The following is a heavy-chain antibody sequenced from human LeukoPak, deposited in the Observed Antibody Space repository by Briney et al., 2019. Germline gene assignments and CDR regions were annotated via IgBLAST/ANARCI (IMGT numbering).Heavy chain of an antibody. J-gene: IGHJ4*02. CDR1: GGSISSYY. CDR3: ARAVSSVVVIPF. D-gene: IGHD3-22*01. CDR2: ISYSGST. Sequence: SETLSLTCTVSGGSISSYYWNWIRQPPGKGLEWIGYISYSGSTNYNHSLKSRVTISVDTSKNQFSLKLSSVTAADTAVYYCARAVSSVVVIPFWGQGTLVTVSS. V-gene: IGHV4-59*01.